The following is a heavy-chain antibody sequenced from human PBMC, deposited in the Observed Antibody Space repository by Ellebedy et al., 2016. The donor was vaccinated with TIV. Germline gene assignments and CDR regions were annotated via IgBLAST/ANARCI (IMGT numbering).Heavy chain of an antibody. V-gene: IGHV4-34*01. CDR3: ARGLARDY. Sequence: MPLETLSLTCAVYGGSFSGYYWSWIRQPPGKGLEWIGEITHSGSTNYNPSLKSRVTISVDTSKNQFSLNLSSVTAADTAVYYCARGLARDYWGQGTLVTVSS. J-gene: IGHJ4*02. CDR1: GGSFSGYY. CDR2: ITHSGST.